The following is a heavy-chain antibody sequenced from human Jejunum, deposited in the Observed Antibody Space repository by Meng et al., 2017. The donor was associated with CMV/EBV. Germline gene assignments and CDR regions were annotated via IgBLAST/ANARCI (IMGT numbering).Heavy chain of an antibody. Sequence: CAASGFPFRNSAMVWVRQAPGKGLEWVSGISVTGGSTSYADSVKGRFTISRDNSNNILYLQMESLRAEDTAVYYCAKAEIIRIGWFDPWGQGTLVTVSS. CDR2: ISVTGGST. V-gene: IGHV3-23*01. D-gene: IGHD5-24*01. CDR3: AKAEIIRIGWFDP. J-gene: IGHJ5*02. CDR1: GFPFRNSA.